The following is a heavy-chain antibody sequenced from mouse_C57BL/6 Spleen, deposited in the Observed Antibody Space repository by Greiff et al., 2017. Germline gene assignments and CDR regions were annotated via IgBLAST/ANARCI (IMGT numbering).Heavy chain of an antibody. V-gene: IGHV3-6*01. CDR3: AREGSTTVVATTGSAMDY. D-gene: IGHD1-1*01. CDR1: GYSITSGYY. CDR2: ISYDGSN. J-gene: IGHJ4*01. Sequence: VQLQQSGPGLVKPSQSLSLTCSVTGYSITSGYYWNWIRQFPGNKLEWMGYISYDGSNNYNPSLKNRISITRDTSKNQFFLKLNSVTTEDTATYYCAREGSTTVVATTGSAMDYWGQGTSVTVSS.